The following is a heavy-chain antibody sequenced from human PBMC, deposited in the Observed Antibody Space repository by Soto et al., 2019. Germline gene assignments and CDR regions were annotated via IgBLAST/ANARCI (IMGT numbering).Heavy chain of an antibody. CDR1: GYTFTSYG. Sequence: ASVKVSCKXSGYTFTSYGISWVRQAPGQGLGWMGWIRAYNGYTNYAQKFQGRVTITTDTSTSTAYMELRSLISDDTAVYYCARASDGYRSGWYVGYFDYWGQGTLVTVSS. CDR2: IRAYNGYT. V-gene: IGHV1-18*04. CDR3: ARASDGYRSGWYVGYFDY. J-gene: IGHJ4*02. D-gene: IGHD6-19*01.